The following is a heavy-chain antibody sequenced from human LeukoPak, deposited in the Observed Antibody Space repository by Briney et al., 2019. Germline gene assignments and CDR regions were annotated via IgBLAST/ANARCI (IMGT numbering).Heavy chain of an antibody. J-gene: IGHJ4*02. D-gene: IGHD6-6*01. CDR1: GYTFTGYY. Sequence: ASVKVSCKASGYTFTGYYMHWVRQAPGQGLEWMGWINPNSGGTNYAQKFQGRVTMTRDTSISTAYMELSRLRSDDTAVYYCASHHSSSTPRFDYWGQGTPVTVSS. CDR3: ASHHSSSTPRFDY. V-gene: IGHV1-2*02. CDR2: INPNSGGT.